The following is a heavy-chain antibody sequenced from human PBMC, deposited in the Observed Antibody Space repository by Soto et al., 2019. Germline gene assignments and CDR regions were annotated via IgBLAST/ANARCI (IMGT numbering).Heavy chain of an antibody. V-gene: IGHV1-2*02. Sequence: ASVKVSCKASGYTFTGYYMHWVRQAPGQGLEWMGWINPNSGGTNYAQKFQGRVTMTRDTSISTAYMELSRLRSDDTAVYYCARDEYSSSSGDFDIWGQGTMVTVSS. CDR3: ARDEYSSSSGDFDI. CDR1: GYTFTGYY. CDR2: INPNSGGT. D-gene: IGHD6-6*01. J-gene: IGHJ3*02.